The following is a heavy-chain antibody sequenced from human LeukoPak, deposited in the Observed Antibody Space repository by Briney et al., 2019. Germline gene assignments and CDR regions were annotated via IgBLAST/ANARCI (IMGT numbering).Heavy chain of an antibody. D-gene: IGHD1-26*01. CDR2: IWYDGSNK. J-gene: IGHJ6*02. V-gene: IGHV3-33*01. CDR1: GFTFSSYG. CDR3: ARELPYYYYGMDV. Sequence: PGRSLRLSCAASGFTFSSYGMHWVRQAPGKGLEWVAVIWYDGSNKYYADSVKGRFTNSRDNSKNTLYLQMNSLRAEDTAVYYCARELPYYYYGMDVWGQGTTVTVSS.